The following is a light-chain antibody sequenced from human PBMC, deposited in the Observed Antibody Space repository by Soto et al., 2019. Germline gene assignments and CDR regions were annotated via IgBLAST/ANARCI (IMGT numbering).Light chain of an antibody. Sequence: DIVLTQSPGTLSLSPGESATLSCRASRSLARNYLAWYQQKPGQAPRLLFYGASTRATGVPDRFSGSGSRTDFVLTISRLEPEDFAIYYCQQYGSSIMYTFGQGTKLEI. CDR2: GAS. J-gene: IGKJ2*01. CDR3: QQYGSSIMYT. CDR1: RSLARNY. V-gene: IGKV3-20*01.